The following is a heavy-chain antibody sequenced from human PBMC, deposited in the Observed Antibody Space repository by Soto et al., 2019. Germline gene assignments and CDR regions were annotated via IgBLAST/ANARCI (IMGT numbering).Heavy chain of an antibody. J-gene: IGHJ4*02. CDR3: ARTRHGDNVDC. CDR1: GYTFTSYD. V-gene: IGHV1-8*01. CDR2: MNPNSGNT. Sequence: QVQLVQSGAEVKKPGASVKVSCKASGYTFTSYDINWVRQATGQGLEWMGWMNPNSGNTGYAQKCQGRVSMTSSTSIREAYMELRSLRSADTAVYYCARTRHGDNVDCWGQGTLVTLSS. D-gene: IGHD4-17*01.